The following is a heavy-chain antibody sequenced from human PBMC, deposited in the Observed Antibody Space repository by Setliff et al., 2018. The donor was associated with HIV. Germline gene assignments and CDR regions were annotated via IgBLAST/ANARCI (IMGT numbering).Heavy chain of an antibody. J-gene: IGHJ4*02. D-gene: IGHD6-19*01. CDR1: GGSVSGHY. CDR2: ITPSGDT. CDR3: ARGRKKTLAVSGTRYFDF. V-gene: IGHV4-34*01. Sequence: PSETLSLTCAVYGGSVSGHYWGWFRQPPGKGLEWIGEITPSGDTNYIPSLKSRVTISVDTSKNQFSLKLTSVTAADMGVYYCARGRKKTLAVSGTRYFDFWGQGTLVTVSS.